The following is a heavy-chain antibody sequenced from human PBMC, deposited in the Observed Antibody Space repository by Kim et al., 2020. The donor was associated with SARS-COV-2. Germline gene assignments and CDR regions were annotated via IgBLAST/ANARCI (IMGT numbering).Heavy chain of an antibody. CDR2: IWYDGSNK. V-gene: IGHV3-33*01. D-gene: IGHD6-13*01. J-gene: IGHJ4*02. CDR3: ARSTPSYSSWFSRFDY. CDR1: GFTFSSYG. Sequence: GGSLRLSCAASGFTFSSYGMHWVRQAPGKGLEWVAVIWYDGSNKYYADSVKGRFTISRDNSKNTLYLQMNSLRAEDTAVYYCARSTPSYSSWFSRFDYWGQGTLVTVSS.